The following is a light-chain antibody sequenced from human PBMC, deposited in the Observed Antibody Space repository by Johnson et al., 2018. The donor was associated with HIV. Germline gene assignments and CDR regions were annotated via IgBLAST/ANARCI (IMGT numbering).Light chain of an antibody. Sequence: QSVLTQPPSVSAAPGQKVTISCSASNSNIVNIYISWYQQLPGAAPKLFIYDNHKRPSGIPDRFSGSKSGTSATLAITGLPPGDEAYYYCGTWDSSLSTGVFGTGTKVTVL. CDR2: DNH. J-gene: IGLJ1*01. CDR3: GTWDSSLSTGV. V-gene: IGLV1-51*01. CDR1: NSNIVNIY.